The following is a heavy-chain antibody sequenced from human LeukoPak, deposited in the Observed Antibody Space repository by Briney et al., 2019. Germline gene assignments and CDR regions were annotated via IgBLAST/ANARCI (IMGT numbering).Heavy chain of an antibody. J-gene: IGHJ4*02. V-gene: IGHV3-23*01. D-gene: IGHD1-26*01. CDR3: AKRSGINYGSFDS. Sequence: GGSLRLSCAASRFTFSNYAMSWVRQAPGKGLEWVSAITGNGDYTDYADSVKGRFTISRDNSNNTAYLQMNSLRSEDTAVYYCAKRSGINYGSFDSWGQGTLVTVSS. CDR2: ITGNGDYT. CDR1: RFTFSNYA.